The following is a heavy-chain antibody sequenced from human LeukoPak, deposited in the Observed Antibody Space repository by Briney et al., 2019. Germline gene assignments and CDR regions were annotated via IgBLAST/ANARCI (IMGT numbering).Heavy chain of an antibody. CDR3: ARDGGGGIAAAGIFDP. D-gene: IGHD6-13*01. V-gene: IGHV4-61*02. CDR2: IYTSGST. J-gene: IGHJ5*02. CDR1: GGSISSGSYY. Sequence: SQTLSLTCTVSGGSISSGSYYWSWIRQPAGKGLEWIGRIYTSGSTNYNPSLKSRVTISVDTSKNQFSLKLSSVTAADTAVYYCARDGGGGIAAAGIFDPRGQGTLVTVSS.